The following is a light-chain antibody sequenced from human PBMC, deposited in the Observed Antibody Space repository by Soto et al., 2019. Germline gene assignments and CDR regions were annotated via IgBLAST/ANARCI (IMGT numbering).Light chain of an antibody. V-gene: IGKV1-33*01. Sequence: DIQMTQSPSSLSASVGDRVTITCQASQDIRNHLNWYQQKPGKAPNLLMYDASNLETGVPSRFSGSGSGTDFTFTISSLQPEDIATYYCQQYDNITWTFGQGTKVDIK. J-gene: IGKJ1*01. CDR3: QQYDNITWT. CDR2: DAS. CDR1: QDIRNH.